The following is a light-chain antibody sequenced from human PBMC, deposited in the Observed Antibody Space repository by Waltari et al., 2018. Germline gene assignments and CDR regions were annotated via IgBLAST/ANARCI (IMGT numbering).Light chain of an antibody. CDR3: QQYKSWPLT. CDR2: GIA. Sequence: EIVMTQSPATLSVSPGERVTLSCRASQSLGSFLAWYQQKLGQAPRLLISGIATGATGIPARFSGSGSGTDFTLTISSLESEDFAVYYCQQYKSWPLTFGPGTKVDIK. CDR1: QSLGSF. J-gene: IGKJ3*01. V-gene: IGKV3-15*01.